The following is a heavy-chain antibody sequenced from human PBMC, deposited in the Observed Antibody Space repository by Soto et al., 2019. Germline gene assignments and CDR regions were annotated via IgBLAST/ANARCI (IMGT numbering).Heavy chain of an antibody. CDR1: GFTFSSYS. Sequence: PGGSLRLSCAASGFTFSSYSMNWVRQAPGKGLEWVSYISSSSSTIYYADSVKGRFTISRDNAKNSLYLQINSLRDEDTAVYYCARGGIAAAPTYYYGMDVWGQGTTVTVSS. J-gene: IGHJ6*02. D-gene: IGHD6-13*01. CDR3: ARGGIAAAPTYYYGMDV. CDR2: ISSSSSTI. V-gene: IGHV3-48*02.